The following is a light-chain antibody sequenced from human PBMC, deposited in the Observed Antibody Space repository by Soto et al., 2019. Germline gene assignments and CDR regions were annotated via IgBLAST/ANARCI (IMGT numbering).Light chain of an antibody. CDR2: QTS. CDR3: HQRQSWPRT. V-gene: IGKV3D-15*03. J-gene: IGKJ1*01. CDR1: QSISGN. Sequence: EIVMTQSPGTLSVSPGERSTLSCRASQSISGNLVWYQHRPGQAPRLLIYQTSIRAAGIPARFSASGSGTDFTLTISDVQPEDFALYYCHQRQSWPRTFGQGTKVDIK.